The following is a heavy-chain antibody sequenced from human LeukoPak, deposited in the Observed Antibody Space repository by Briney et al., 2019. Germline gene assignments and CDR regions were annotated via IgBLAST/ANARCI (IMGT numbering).Heavy chain of an antibody. CDR1: GYTFTGYY. CDR2: INPNSGGT. V-gene: IGHV1-2*02. D-gene: IGHD6-13*01. Sequence: GASAKVSCKASGYTFTGYYMHWVRQAPGQGLEWMGWINPNSGGTNYAQKFQGRVTMTRDTSISTAYMELSRLRSDDTAVYYCARDPRSSSWYNRDYYYYMDVWGKGTTVTVSS. J-gene: IGHJ6*03. CDR3: ARDPRSSSWYNRDYYYYMDV.